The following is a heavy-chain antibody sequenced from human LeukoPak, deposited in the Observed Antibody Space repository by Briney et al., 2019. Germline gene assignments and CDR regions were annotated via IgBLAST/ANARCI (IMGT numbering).Heavy chain of an antibody. CDR2: IKSDGSST. Sequence: GSLRLSCPASGFTFSTYWMHWVRQAPGKGLVWVARIKSDGSSTSYADSVKGRFTISRDNAKNSLYLQMNSLRAEDTAVYYCARGDHYDFWSGYGYYYYGMDVWGQGTTVTVSS. D-gene: IGHD3-3*01. J-gene: IGHJ6*02. CDR3: ARGDHYDFWSGYGYYYYGMDV. CDR1: GFTFSTYW. V-gene: IGHV3-74*01.